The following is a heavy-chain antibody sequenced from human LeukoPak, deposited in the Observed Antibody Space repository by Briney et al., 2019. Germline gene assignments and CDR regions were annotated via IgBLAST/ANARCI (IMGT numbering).Heavy chain of an antibody. V-gene: IGHV1-69*05. D-gene: IGHD6-6*01. Sequence: GTSVRVSCKASGYTFTSYGISWVRQAPGQGLEWMGGIIPIFGTANYAQKFQGRVTITTDESTSTAYMELSSLRSEDTAVYYCARVEAAHANWFDPWGQGTLVTVSS. CDR1: GYTFTSYG. CDR2: IIPIFGTA. J-gene: IGHJ5*02. CDR3: ARVEAAHANWFDP.